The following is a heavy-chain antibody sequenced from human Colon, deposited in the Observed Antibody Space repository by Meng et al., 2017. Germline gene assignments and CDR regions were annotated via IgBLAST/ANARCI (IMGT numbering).Heavy chain of an antibody. Sequence: SETLSLTCAVSGGTFTSYYWAWIRQSPEKGLEWIAEINHRGGTNYNPSLKSRVTISVDMSKKQFSLNLRSVTAADTAVYYCARGGAGYSPPNRFHPWGQGALVTVSS. D-gene: IGHD5-24*01. CDR3: ARGGAGYSPPNRFHP. V-gene: IGHV4-34*01. J-gene: IGHJ5*02. CDR1: GGTFTSYY. CDR2: INHRGGT.